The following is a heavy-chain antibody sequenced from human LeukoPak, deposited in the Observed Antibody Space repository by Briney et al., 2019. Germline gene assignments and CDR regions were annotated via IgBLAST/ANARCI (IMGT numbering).Heavy chain of an antibody. CDR3: ASVQLVSSD. D-gene: IGHD6-13*01. Sequence: GGSLRLSCAASGFTFSSYAMHWVRQAPGKGLEWVAVISYDGSNKYYADSVKGRFTISRDNSKNTLYLQMNSLRAEDTAVYYCASVQLVSSDWGQGTLVTVSS. CDR1: GFTFSSYA. J-gene: IGHJ4*02. CDR2: ISYDGSNK. V-gene: IGHV3-30-3*01.